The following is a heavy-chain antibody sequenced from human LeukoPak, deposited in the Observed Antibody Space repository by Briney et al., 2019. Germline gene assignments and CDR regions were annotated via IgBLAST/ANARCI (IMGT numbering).Heavy chain of an antibody. V-gene: IGHV3-30*18. J-gene: IGHJ4*02. D-gene: IGHD2-21*02. CDR1: GFTFSSYG. CDR2: ISYDGSSK. CDR3: AKDLERHIVVVTASAVDY. Sequence: GRSLRLSCAASGFTFSSYGMHWVRQAPGKGLEWVAVISYDGSSKYYADSVKGRFTISRDNSKNTLYLQMNSLGAEDTAVYYCAKDLERHIVVVTASAVDYWGQGTLVTVSS.